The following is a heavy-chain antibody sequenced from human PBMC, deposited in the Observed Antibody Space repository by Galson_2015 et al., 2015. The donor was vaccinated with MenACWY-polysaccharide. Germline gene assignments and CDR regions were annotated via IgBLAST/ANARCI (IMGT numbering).Heavy chain of an antibody. CDR3: VRDWWTLEA. CDR2: INSDGSVK. V-gene: IGHV3-74*01. Sequence: SLRLSCAVSGFTFITHYMHWVRQDLGKGLLWVSHINSDGSVKIYADSVKGRFTISRDNAKNTLYLQMNNLRAGDTAVYYCVRDWWTLEAWGQGTLVTVSS. D-gene: IGHD2-15*01. CDR1: GFTFITHY. J-gene: IGHJ5*02.